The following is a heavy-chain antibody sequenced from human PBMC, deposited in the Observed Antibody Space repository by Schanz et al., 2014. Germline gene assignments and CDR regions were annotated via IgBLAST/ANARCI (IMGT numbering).Heavy chain of an antibody. V-gene: IGHV3-23*01. J-gene: IGHJ4*02. Sequence: EVQLLESGGGLVQPGGSLRLSCEASGFTFSSYGMHWVRQAPGKGLEWVSLISDSGDTAYYADSVKGRFTISRDNFKNTLYLQMNSLRAEDTGLYFCARGGSGSHYRLDYWGQGTLVTVSS. CDR2: ISDSGDTA. D-gene: IGHD1-26*01. CDR3: ARGGSGSHYRLDY. CDR1: GFTFSSYG.